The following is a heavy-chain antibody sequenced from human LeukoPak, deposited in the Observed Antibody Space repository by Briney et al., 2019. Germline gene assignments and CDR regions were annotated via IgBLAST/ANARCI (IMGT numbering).Heavy chain of an antibody. D-gene: IGHD5-12*01. CDR2: IIPIFGTA. Sequence: SVKVSCKASGGTFSSYAISWVRQAPGQGLEWMGGIIPIFGTANYAQKFQGRVTITADESTSTAYMELSSLRSEDTAVYYCARARGYSGYGGYFDYWGQGTLVTVSS. V-gene: IGHV1-69*13. J-gene: IGHJ4*02. CDR1: GGTFSSYA. CDR3: ARARGYSGYGGYFDY.